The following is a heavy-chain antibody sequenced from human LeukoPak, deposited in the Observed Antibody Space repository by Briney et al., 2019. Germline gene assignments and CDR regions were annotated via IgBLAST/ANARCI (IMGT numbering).Heavy chain of an antibody. CDR2: LSYSGTT. CDR3: ARRVLGGSYSSRPKAVRNWFDP. V-gene: IGHV4-39*07. CDR1: GGSISSSDYY. D-gene: IGHD6-13*01. J-gene: IGHJ5*02. Sequence: PSETLSLTCSVSGGSISSSDYYWGWIRQPPGKGLEWIGSLSYSGTTYYNPSLRSRVTISIDTFKKQFSLKLTSMTAADTAVYYCARRVLGGSYSSRPKAVRNWFDPWGQGTLVTVSS.